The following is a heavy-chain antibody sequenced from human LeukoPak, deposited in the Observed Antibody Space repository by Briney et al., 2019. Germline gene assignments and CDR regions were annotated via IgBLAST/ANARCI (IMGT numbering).Heavy chain of an antibody. CDR1: GFTFDDYA. J-gene: IGHJ4*02. CDR2: ISGDGGST. CDR3: AKVTGSGNLEEYYFDY. V-gene: IGHV3-43*02. D-gene: IGHD3-10*01. Sequence: GGSLRLSCAASGFTFDDYAMHWVRQAPGKGLEWVSLISGDGGSTYYADSVKGRFTISRDNSKNSLYLQMNSLRTEDTALYYCAKVTGSGNLEEYYFDYWGQGTLVTVSS.